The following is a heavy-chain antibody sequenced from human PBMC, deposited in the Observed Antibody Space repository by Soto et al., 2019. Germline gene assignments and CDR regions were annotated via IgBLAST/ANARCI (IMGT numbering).Heavy chain of an antibody. J-gene: IGHJ4*02. CDR2: IYNSGST. D-gene: IGHD3-16*01. Sequence: PSETLSLTCAVSGGYISGGYYSWSWIRQPPGKGLEWIGFIYNSGSTYYNSSLKSRVTISVDRSKNHFFLNLTSVTAADTAVYYCAKVGGGGPVTAAIGRFDSWGQGTLVTVSS. CDR3: AKVGGGGPVTAAIGRFDS. CDR1: GGYISGGYYS. V-gene: IGHV4-30-2*01.